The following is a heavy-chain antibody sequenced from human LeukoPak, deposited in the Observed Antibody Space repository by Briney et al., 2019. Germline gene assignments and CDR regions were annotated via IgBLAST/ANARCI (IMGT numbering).Heavy chain of an antibody. Sequence: GGSLRLSCAASGFTFGDYVMSWVRQAPGKGPEWVSSISKSGGDTSYADSVKGRFTISRDNSENTLDLQMISLRAEDTAVYFCAKCGYDYVWGNYRYYAFDIWGQGTRVIVSS. J-gene: IGHJ3*02. D-gene: IGHD3-16*02. CDR3: AKCGYDYVWGNYRYYAFDI. V-gene: IGHV3-23*01. CDR1: GFTFGDYV. CDR2: ISKSGGDT.